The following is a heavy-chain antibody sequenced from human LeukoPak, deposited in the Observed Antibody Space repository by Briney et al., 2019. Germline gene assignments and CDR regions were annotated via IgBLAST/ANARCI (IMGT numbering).Heavy chain of an antibody. V-gene: IGHV1-69*13. J-gene: IGHJ6*02. CDR2: IIPIFGTA. Sequence: ASVKVSCKASGGTFSSYAISWVRQAPGQGLEWMGGIIPIFGTASYAQKFQGRVTITADESTSTAYMELSSLRSEDTAVYYCARSHIVVVTAINYYYYGMDVWGQGTTVTVSS. CDR1: GGTFSSYA. D-gene: IGHD2-21*02. CDR3: ARSHIVVVTAINYYYYGMDV.